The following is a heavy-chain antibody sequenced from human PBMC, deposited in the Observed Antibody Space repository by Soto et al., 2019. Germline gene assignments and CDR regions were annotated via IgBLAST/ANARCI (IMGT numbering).Heavy chain of an antibody. J-gene: IGHJ4*02. CDR1: GGSISSNLYY. CDR2: IYYVGTT. CDR3: ARRRVITAAGNFDC. Sequence: QLHLQESGPGLVKPSETLSLTCAVSGGSISSNLYYWGWIRQPSGKGLEWIGNIYYVGTTYYNPSLRSRVAISADTSKNEFSLRLTSVTAADTAVYYCARRRVITAAGNFDCWGQGTLVTVSS. V-gene: IGHV4-39*01. D-gene: IGHD6-25*01.